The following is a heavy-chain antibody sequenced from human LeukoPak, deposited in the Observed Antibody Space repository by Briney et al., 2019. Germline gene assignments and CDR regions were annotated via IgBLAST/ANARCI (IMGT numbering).Heavy chain of an antibody. D-gene: IGHD6-19*01. V-gene: IGHV1-24*01. Sequence: ASVKVSCKVSGYTLTELSIHWVRQAPGKGLEWMGGFDPEDGETIYAQKFQGRVTMTEDTSTDTAYMELSSLRSEDTAVYYCATAASSGWYYFDYWGQGTLVTVSS. CDR2: FDPEDGET. CDR1: GYTLTELS. CDR3: ATAASSGWYYFDY. J-gene: IGHJ4*02.